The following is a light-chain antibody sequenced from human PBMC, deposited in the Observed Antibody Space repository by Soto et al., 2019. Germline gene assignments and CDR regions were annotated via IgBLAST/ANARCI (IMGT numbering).Light chain of an antibody. V-gene: IGLV2-11*01. CDR1: SSVVGGYNY. J-gene: IGLJ1*01. CDR2: DVT. Sequence: QSVLTQPRSVSGSPGQSVTISCTGTSSVVGGYNYVSWYQQHPGKAPKLMVYDVTARPSGVPDRFSGSKSGNTASLTISGLQAEDEADYYCCSYAGSYIFVFGTGTKVTVL. CDR3: CSYAGSYIFV.